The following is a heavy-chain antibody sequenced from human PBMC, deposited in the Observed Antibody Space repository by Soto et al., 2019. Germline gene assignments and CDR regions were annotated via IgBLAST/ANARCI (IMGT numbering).Heavy chain of an antibody. CDR2: IYYSGST. CDR1: GGSISSYY. CDR3: ARRTTVDACDI. J-gene: IGHJ3*02. D-gene: IGHD4-4*01. Sequence: SETLSLTCTVSGGSISSYYWSWIRQPPGKGLEWIGYIYYSGSTNYNPSLKSRVTISVDTSKNQFSLKLSSVTAADTAVYYCARRTTVDACDIWGQGTMVTVS. V-gene: IGHV4-59*01.